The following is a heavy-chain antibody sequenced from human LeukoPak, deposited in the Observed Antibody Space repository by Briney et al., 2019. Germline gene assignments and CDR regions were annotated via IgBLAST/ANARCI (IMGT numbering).Heavy chain of an antibody. CDR2: IYHSGST. CDR1: GGSISSGGYS. V-gene: IGHV4-30-2*01. J-gene: IGHJ4*02. CDR3: ARLVVAANIFDY. D-gene: IGHD2-15*01. Sequence: TLSLTCAVSGGSISSGGYSWSWIRQPPGKGLEWIGYIYHSGSTYYNPSLKSRVTISVDTSKNQFSLKLSSVTAADTAVYYCARLVVAANIFDYWGQGTLVTVSS.